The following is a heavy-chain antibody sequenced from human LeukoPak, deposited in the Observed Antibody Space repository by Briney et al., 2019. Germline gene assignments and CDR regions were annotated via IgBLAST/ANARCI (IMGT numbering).Heavy chain of an antibody. V-gene: IGHV1-2*02. CDR2: INPNSGGT. J-gene: IGHJ4*02. D-gene: IGHD6-19*01. CDR3: ARVIAVYSSGWGY. Sequence: ASVKVSCQASGYTFTGYYMHWVRQAPGQRLEWMGWINPNSGGTNYAQKFQGRFTMTRDTSISTAYMELSRLRSDDTAVYYCARVIAVYSSGWGYWGQGTLVTVSS. CDR1: GYTFTGYY.